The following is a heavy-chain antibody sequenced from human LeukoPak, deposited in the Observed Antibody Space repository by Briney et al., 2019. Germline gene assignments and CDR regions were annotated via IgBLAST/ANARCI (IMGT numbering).Heavy chain of an antibody. Sequence: PGGSLRLSCAASGFTFSSYAVSWVRQAPGKGLEWVANINQDGSEKYYVDSVRGRFTISRDNAKNSLHLQMNSLRAEDTAVYYCARGGTMSPFDYWGQGTLVTVSS. V-gene: IGHV3-7*01. CDR1: GFTFSSYA. CDR2: INQDGSEK. J-gene: IGHJ4*02. D-gene: IGHD3-22*01. CDR3: ARGGTMSPFDY.